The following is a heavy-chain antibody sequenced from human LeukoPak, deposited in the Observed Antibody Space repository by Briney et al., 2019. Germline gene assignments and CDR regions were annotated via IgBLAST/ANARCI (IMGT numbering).Heavy chain of an antibody. CDR3: ARGAPGDIAAAGADYYYGMDV. J-gene: IGHJ6*02. CDR1: GGSFSGYY. Sequence: SETLSLTCAVYGGSFSGYYWSWLRQPPGKGLEWIGEINHSGSTNYNPSLKSRVTISVDTSKNQFSLKLSSATAADTAVYYCARGAPGDIAAAGADYYYGMDVWGQGTTVTVSS. V-gene: IGHV4-34*01. CDR2: INHSGST. D-gene: IGHD6-13*01.